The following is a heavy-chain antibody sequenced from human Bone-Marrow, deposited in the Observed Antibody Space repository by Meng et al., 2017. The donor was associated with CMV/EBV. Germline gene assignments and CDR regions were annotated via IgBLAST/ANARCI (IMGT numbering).Heavy chain of an antibody. V-gene: IGHV4-34*01. CDR2: INHSGST. J-gene: IGHJ6*04. CDR1: GGSFSGYY. D-gene: IGHD3-16*01. CDR3: ARARFGFKHYYGMDV. Sequence: SETLSLTCAVYGGSFSGYYWSWIRQPPGKGLEWIGEINHSGSTNYNPSLKSRVTISVDTSKNQFSLKLSSVTAADTAVYYCARARFGFKHYYGMDVWGKGTTVTVSS.